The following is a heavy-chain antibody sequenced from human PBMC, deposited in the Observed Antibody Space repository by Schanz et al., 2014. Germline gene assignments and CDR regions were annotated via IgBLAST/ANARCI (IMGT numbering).Heavy chain of an antibody. CDR3: AREYSSYGTVYY. V-gene: IGHV3-30*03. CDR2: ILYDGSNK. D-gene: IGHD5-12*01. Sequence: QVQLVESGGGLVKPGGSLRLSCAASGFTFSIYGMSWVRQAPGKGLEWVAVILYDGSNKYYADSVKGRFTISRDNSKNTLYLQMNSLRVEDTALYYCAREYSSYGTVYYWGQGTLVTVSS. CDR1: GFTFSIYG. J-gene: IGHJ4*02.